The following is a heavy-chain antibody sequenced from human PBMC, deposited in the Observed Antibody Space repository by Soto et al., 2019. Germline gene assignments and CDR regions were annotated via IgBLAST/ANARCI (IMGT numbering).Heavy chain of an antibody. V-gene: IGHV3-7*01. D-gene: IGHD2-21*01. J-gene: IGHJ5*02. CDR2: IKQDGSEK. CDR1: NFSFSSFW. Sequence: EAQLVESGGGLVQPGGSLRLSCAASNFSFSSFWMSWVRQAPGKGLEWVAKIKQDGSEKYYVDSLKGRFTISRDNAKNSVYRQMNSLRVEDTAVYFCARVWRDAYDWFGPWGQGTLFTVSS. CDR3: ARVWRDAYDWFGP.